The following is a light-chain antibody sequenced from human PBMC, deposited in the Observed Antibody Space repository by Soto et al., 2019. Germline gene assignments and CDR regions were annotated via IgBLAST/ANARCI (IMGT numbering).Light chain of an antibody. CDR3: HQYYTWYT. V-gene: IGKV3-15*01. Sequence: ETVMTQSPATLSVSLGERVTLSCRASQSVDTKLSWYQHKPAQAPRRLIYGASTRATGIPARFSGSGSGTEFALTISGLQSEDFAVYFCHQYYTWYTYGQGTKLEIK. J-gene: IGKJ2*01. CDR2: GAS. CDR1: QSVDTK.